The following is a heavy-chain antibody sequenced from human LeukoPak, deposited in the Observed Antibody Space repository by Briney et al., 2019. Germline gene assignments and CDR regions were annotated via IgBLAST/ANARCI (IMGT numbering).Heavy chain of an antibody. CDR1: GFTFSSYA. D-gene: IGHD6-13*01. Sequence: PGGSLRLSCEASGFTFSSYAISWVRKAPGKGLEWVSAISGSGGSTYYADSVKGRFTISRDNSKNTLYLQMNSLRAEDTAVYYCAKDGSSWSHDYWGQGTPVTVSS. CDR3: AKDGSSWSHDY. J-gene: IGHJ4*02. CDR2: ISGSGGST. V-gene: IGHV3-23*01.